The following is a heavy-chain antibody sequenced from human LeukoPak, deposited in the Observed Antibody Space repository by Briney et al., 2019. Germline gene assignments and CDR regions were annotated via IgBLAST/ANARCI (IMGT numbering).Heavy chain of an antibody. Sequence: SGGSLRLSCAASGFTFSSYAMSWVRQAPGKGLEWVSAISGSGGSTYYADSVKGRFTISRDNSKNTLYLQMNSLRAEDTAVYYCTKLTPYSSSWYSQGGDFDYWGQGTLVTVSS. V-gene: IGHV3-23*01. D-gene: IGHD6-13*01. CDR1: GFTFSSYA. CDR2: ISGSGGST. J-gene: IGHJ4*02. CDR3: TKLTPYSSSWYSQGGDFDY.